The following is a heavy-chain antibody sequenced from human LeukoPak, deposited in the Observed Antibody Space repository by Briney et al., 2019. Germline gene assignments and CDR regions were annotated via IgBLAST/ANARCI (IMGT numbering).Heavy chain of an antibody. V-gene: IGHV3-48*01. CDR3: ARGSSWLDY. CDR1: GFTFNTYS. Sequence: GGSLRLSCAASGFTFNTYSMNWVRQALGKGLEWVSFISRVISTVYYADSVKGRFTISRDNAKNSMYLQMNSLRVEDTAVYYCARGSSWLDYWGQGILVTVSS. D-gene: IGHD6-13*01. CDR2: ISRVISTV. J-gene: IGHJ4*02.